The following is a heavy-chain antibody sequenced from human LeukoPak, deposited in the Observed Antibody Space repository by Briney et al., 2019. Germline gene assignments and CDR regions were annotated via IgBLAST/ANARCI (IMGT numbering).Heavy chain of an antibody. Sequence: SETLSLTCTVSGGSISDYYSNWIRQPPGKGLEWIGYIYYSGSTTYNPSLKSRVTRSVDTAKNQFSLKLRSVTAADTAVYYCARGDFCSKSTCYLRPLDVWGKGPRSPSPQ. D-gene: IGHD3-3*01. V-gene: IGHV4-59*01. CDR3: ARGDFCSKSTCYLRPLDV. CDR1: GGSISDYY. J-gene: IGHJ6*01. CDR2: IYYSGST.